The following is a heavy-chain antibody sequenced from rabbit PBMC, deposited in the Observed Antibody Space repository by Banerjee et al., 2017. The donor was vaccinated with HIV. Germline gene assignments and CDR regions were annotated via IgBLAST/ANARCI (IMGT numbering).Heavy chain of an antibody. V-gene: IGHV1S40*01. J-gene: IGHJ4*01. CDR1: GFSFSSSYY. CDR2: IYAGSSGST. Sequence: QSLEESGGDLVKPGASLTLTCTASGFSFSSSYYMCWVRQAPGKGLEWIGCIYAGSSGSTYYASWAKGRFTISKTSSTTVTLQMTSLTAADTATYFCARRDTYLNLWGQGTLVTVS. CDR3: ARRDTYLNL. D-gene: IGHD1-1*01.